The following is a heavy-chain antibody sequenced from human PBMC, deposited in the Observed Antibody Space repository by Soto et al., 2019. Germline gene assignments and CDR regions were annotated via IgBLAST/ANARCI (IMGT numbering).Heavy chain of an antibody. Sequence: PSETLSLTCAVSGGSISSSNWWSWVRQPPGKGLEWIGEIYHSGSTNYNPSLKSRVTISVDKSKNQFSLKLSFVTAADTAVYYCAGSGMITFGGVAFRDYGMDVWGQGTTVTVSS. D-gene: IGHD3-16*01. CDR2: IYHSGST. CDR1: GGSISSSNW. V-gene: IGHV4-4*02. J-gene: IGHJ6*02. CDR3: AGSGMITFGGVAFRDYGMDV.